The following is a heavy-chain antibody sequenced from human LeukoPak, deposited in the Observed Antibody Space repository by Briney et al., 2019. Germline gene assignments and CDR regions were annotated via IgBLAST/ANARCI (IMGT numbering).Heavy chain of an antibody. CDR2: ITSGTSNM. CDR3: ARVRGSYYMDV. J-gene: IGHJ6*03. V-gene: IGHV3-48*01. CDR1: GFTFSAYS. Sequence: GGSLRLSCAASGFTFSAYSMNWVRQAPGKGREGVSYITSGTSNMYYADTVKGRFTISRDNAKNSLYMQMNSLRAEDTGVYYCARVRGSYYMDVWGKGTTVSVSS.